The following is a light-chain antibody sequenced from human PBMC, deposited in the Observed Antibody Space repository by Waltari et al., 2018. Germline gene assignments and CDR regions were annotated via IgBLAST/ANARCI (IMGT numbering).Light chain of an antibody. Sequence: QSVLTQPPSASGTPGQRVTISCSGSSSNIGHNYVSWYQQLPGTAPKLLIFRNNQRPSGVPDRFSGSKSGTSASLAISGLRSDDEADYYCATWDDSLSGHVVFGGGTKLTVL. V-gene: IGLV1-47*01. CDR3: ATWDDSLSGHVV. CDR1: SSNIGHNY. J-gene: IGLJ2*01. CDR2: RNN.